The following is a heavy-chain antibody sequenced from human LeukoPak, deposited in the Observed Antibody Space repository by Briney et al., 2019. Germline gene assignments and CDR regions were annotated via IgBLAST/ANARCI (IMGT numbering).Heavy chain of an antibody. D-gene: IGHD6-19*01. CDR1: GYTFTKYA. CDR2: INSNTGNP. V-gene: IGHV7-4-1*02. J-gene: IGHJ5*02. CDR3: AREYSSGWKWFDT. Sequence: GASVKVSCKASGYTFTKYAMNWVRQAPGQGLEWMGWINSNTGNPTYAQGFTGRFVFSLDTSVSTAYLQISSLKAEDTAVYYCAREYSSGWKWFDTWGQGTLVTVSS.